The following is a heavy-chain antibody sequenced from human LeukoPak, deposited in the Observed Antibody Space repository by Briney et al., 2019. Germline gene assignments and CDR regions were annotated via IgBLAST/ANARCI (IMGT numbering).Heavy chain of an antibody. CDR3: ARDEGRSGWYTFDY. V-gene: IGHV6-1*01. J-gene: IGHJ4*02. CDR1: GESVSSINGA. CDR2: TYYRSKWYN. Sequence: SQTLSLTCAISGESVSSINGAWNWIRQSPSRGLEWLGRTYYRSKWYNEYAEFMKGRITINPDTSKNQFSLQQNSVTPEDTAVYYCARDEGRSGWYTFDYWGQGTLVTVSS. D-gene: IGHD6-19*01.